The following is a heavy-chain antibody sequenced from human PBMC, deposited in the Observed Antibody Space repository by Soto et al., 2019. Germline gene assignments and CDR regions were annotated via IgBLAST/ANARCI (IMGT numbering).Heavy chain of an antibody. D-gene: IGHD1-26*01. V-gene: IGHV3-33*01. CDR1: GFTFIRYG. CDR2: IWNDGSDK. J-gene: IGHJ1*01. Sequence: LRLSCPSSGFTFIRYGMHWVRQAPGKGLEWVAVIWNDGSDKYYVDSVKGRFTISRDNSKNTLYLQMNSLRAEDTAVYYCARDIMPGNSGWEYWGQGNMVTGSA. CDR3: ARDIMPGNSGWEY.